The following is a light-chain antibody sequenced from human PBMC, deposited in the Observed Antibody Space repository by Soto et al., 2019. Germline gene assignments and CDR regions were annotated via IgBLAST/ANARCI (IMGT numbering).Light chain of an antibody. CDR1: QTISSW. CDR3: QHYNSYSAA. V-gene: IGKV1-5*03. Sequence: SPSILSGSLGDSVTITCRASQTISSWLAWYQQKPGKAPKLLIYKASTLKSGVPSRFSGSGSGTEFTLTISSLQPDDFATYYCQHYNSYSAAFGQGTKVDI. CDR2: KAS. J-gene: IGKJ1*01.